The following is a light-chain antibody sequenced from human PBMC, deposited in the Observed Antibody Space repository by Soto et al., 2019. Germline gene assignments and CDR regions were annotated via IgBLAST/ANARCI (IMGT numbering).Light chain of an antibody. CDR3: QSYNTARPT. Sequence: SQMPPSPRAQTTPMLDSHANTYRASQAISNSLAWYQQKPGKPPQLLIYAASTLQSGVPSRFSGSGSGTDFTLTISGLQPEDLAAYYCQSYNTARPTFGQGTRLEIK. CDR1: QAISNS. J-gene: IGKJ5*01. CDR2: AAS. V-gene: IGKV1-27*01.